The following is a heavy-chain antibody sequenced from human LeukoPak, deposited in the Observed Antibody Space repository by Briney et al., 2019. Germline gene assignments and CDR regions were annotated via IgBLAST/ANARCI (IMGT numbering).Heavy chain of an antibody. J-gene: IGHJ4*02. CDR3: ARDRSSYGFTDDY. CDR2: INPSGGST. D-gene: IGHD1-26*01. Sequence: ASVKLSCKASGYTFTRYYMHWVRQAPGQGLEWMGTINPSGGSTSYAQKFQGRVTMTRDVSTSTVYMELSSLRSEDTAVYYCARDRSSYGFTDDYWGQGTLVTVSS. V-gene: IGHV1-46*01. CDR1: GYTFTRYY.